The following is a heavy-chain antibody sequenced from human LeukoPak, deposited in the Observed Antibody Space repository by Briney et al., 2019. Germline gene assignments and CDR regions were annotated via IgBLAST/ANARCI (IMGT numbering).Heavy chain of an antibody. Sequence: SETLSLTCTLSGGSISTYYWSWIRQPPGKGLEWIGYIYHSGSTNYNPSLKSRVTISVDTSKNQFSLKLSSVTAADTAVYYCARTSRVGQWLVYWGQGTLVTVSS. D-gene: IGHD6-19*01. J-gene: IGHJ4*02. CDR2: IYHSGST. CDR3: ARTSRVGQWLVY. CDR1: GGSISTYY. V-gene: IGHV4-59*12.